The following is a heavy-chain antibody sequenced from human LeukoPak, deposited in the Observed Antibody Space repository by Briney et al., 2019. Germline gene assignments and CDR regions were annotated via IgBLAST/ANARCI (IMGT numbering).Heavy chain of an antibody. Sequence: GASVKVSCKASGYTFTGYYIHWARQAPGQGLEWVGWINPHSGDTNYAQEFQGRVTMTRDTSISTAYMELSRLRSDDTAVYYCARLYSGYGNDYYYKDVWGKGTTVTVSS. CDR2: INPHSGDT. CDR1: GYTFTGYY. J-gene: IGHJ6*03. D-gene: IGHD5-12*01. V-gene: IGHV1-2*02. CDR3: ARLYSGYGNDYYYKDV.